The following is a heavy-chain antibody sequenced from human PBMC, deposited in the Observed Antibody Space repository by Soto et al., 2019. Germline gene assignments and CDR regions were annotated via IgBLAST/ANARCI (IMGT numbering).Heavy chain of an antibody. CDR3: ARVSDSSGYNDY. D-gene: IGHD3-22*01. CDR2: IYYGGST. CDR1: GGSISSGDYS. Sequence: PSETLCLTCAVSGGSISSGDYSWNWNRQPPGKGLEWIGYIYYGGSTYYNPSLQSRVTMSVDRSRNQFSLKLSSVTAADTAVYYCARVSDSSGYNDYWSQGTLVTV. V-gene: IGHV4-30-2*01. J-gene: IGHJ4*02.